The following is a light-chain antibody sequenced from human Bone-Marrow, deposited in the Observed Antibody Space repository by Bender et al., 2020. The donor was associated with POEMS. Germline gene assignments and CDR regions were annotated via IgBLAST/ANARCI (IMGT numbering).Light chain of an antibody. CDR3: QSWDTSRVV. V-gene: IGLV3-1*01. CDR1: KLGDKN. Sequence: SYELTQPPSVSVSPGQTASVTCSGEKLGDKNVCWYQQRTGQSPVLVIHEDVKRPSGIPERFSGSTSGNTATLTISGTQAVDEADYYCQSWDTSRVVFGGGTKLTVL. J-gene: IGLJ2*01. CDR2: EDV.